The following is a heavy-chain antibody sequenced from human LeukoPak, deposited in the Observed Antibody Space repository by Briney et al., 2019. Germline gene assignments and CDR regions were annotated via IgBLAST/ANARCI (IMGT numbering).Heavy chain of an antibody. CDR1: GFTFSSYA. CDR2: ISGSGGST. Sequence: PGGSLRLSCAASGFTFSSYAMSWVRQAPGKGLEWVSAISGSGGSTYYADSVKGRFTISRDNSKNTLYLQMNSLRAEDTAVYYCAKSIRRAVTKTGGDAFDIWGQGTMVTVSS. J-gene: IGHJ3*02. V-gene: IGHV3-23*01. D-gene: IGHD7-27*01. CDR3: AKSIRRAVTKTGGDAFDI.